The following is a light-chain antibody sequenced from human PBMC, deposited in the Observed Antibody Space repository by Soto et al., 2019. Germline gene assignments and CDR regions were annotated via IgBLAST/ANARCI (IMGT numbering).Light chain of an antibody. Sequence: QSVLTQPPSASGSPGQSVTISCTGTSSDVGAYIFVSWYQQHPGKAPKLMVYDVNRRPPGVPDRFFGSKSGNTASLTVSGLQAEDEADYYCVSFAGGTYVFGNGTKLTVL. CDR2: DVN. J-gene: IGLJ1*01. V-gene: IGLV2-8*01. CDR3: VSFAGGTYV. CDR1: SSDVGAYIF.